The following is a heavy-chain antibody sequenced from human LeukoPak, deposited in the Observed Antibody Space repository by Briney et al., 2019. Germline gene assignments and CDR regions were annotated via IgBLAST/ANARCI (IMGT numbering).Heavy chain of an antibody. CDR1: GYSICNGYQ. V-gene: IGHV4-38-2*02. J-gene: IGHJ5*02. CDR2: LYHSGSA. D-gene: IGHD2-2*01. Sequence: SETLSLTCGVSGYSICNGYQGAWTRQSPGKGLEWLASLYHSGSAPYNPSLKREVTISRETSKNPLSLNMYSVTDADTAVYYCARDPRWLTPDCTSTSCYENYFDPWGQGTLVTVSS. CDR3: ARDPRWLTPDCTSTSCYENYFDP.